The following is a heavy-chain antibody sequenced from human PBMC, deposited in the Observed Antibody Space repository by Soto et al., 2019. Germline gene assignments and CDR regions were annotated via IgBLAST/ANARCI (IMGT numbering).Heavy chain of an antibody. CDR1: GDSITDYY. D-gene: IGHD5-12*01. CDR2: IHHTGNA. J-gene: IGHJ4*02. V-gene: IGHV4-59*01. CDR3: ARYSVATIRFFDY. Sequence: QVQLQESGPGLVKPSETLSLTCTVSGDSITDYYWSWIRESPGKGLEWIAYIHHTGNANYNPSLKSRVTISVDTSKSQFSLRLSSVTAADTAVYFCARYSVATIRFFDYWGQGTLVTVSS.